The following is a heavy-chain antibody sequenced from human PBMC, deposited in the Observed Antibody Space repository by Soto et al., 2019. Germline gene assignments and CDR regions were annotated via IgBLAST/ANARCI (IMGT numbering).Heavy chain of an antibody. CDR3: ATHLYYYDSSGYHYNWFDP. CDR1: GGSISSSSYY. V-gene: IGHV4-39*01. Sequence: SETLSLTCTVSGGSISSSSYYLGWIRQPPGKGLEWIGSIYYSGSTYYNPSLKSRVTISVDTSKNQFSLKLSSVTAADTAVYYCATHLYYYDSSGYHYNWFDPWGQGNRVTVSS. CDR2: IYYSGST. D-gene: IGHD3-22*01. J-gene: IGHJ5*02.